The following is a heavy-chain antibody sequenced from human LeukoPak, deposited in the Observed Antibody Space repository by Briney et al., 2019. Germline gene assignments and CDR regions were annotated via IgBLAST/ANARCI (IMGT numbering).Heavy chain of an antibody. Sequence: PGGSLRLSCAASGFTFSSYAIHWVRQAPGKGLEWVAVISYDGINKYYADSLKGRFTISRDNSKNTVYLQMNSLRAEDTAVYYCARDSVVVAATPIYFDYWGQGTLVTVSS. D-gene: IGHD2-15*01. CDR2: ISYDGINK. CDR1: GFTFSSYA. J-gene: IGHJ4*02. CDR3: ARDSVVVAATPIYFDY. V-gene: IGHV3-30*04.